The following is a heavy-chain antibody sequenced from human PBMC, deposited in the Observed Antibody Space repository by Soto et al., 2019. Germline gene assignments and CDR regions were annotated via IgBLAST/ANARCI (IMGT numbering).Heavy chain of an antibody. CDR3: VSGKDYYYGMDV. Sequence: ASVKVSCKASGYTFTNYDINWVRRATGQGLEWMGWVNPNSGNTGNAQKFQGRLTMTRNTAISTAYMELSSLTSEDTAIYYCVSGKDYYYGMDVWGQGTKGTVS. V-gene: IGHV1-8*01. J-gene: IGHJ6*02. CDR1: GYTFTNYD. CDR2: VNPNSGNT.